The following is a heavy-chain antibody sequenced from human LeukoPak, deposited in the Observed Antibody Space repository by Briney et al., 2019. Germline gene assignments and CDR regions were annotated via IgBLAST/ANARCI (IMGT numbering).Heavy chain of an antibody. CDR3: ATASHSGSYYVFRADAFDI. V-gene: IGHV1-24*01. Sequence: VASVKVSCKASGYTFTSYDINWVRQAPGKGLEWMGGFDPEDGETIYAQKFQGRVTMTEDTSTDTAYMELSSLRSEDTAVYYCATASHSGSYYVFRADAFDIWGQGTMVTVSS. CDR2: FDPEDGET. J-gene: IGHJ3*02. CDR1: GYTFTSYD. D-gene: IGHD1-26*01.